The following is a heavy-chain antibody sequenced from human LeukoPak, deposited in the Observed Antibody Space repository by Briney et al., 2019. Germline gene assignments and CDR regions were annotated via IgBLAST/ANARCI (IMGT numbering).Heavy chain of an antibody. D-gene: IGHD4-17*01. CDR1: GGSISSGRYY. V-gene: IGHV4-61*02. J-gene: IGHJ5*02. CDR3: ATLPGGVTTPNPS. Sequence: PSETLSLTCTVSGGSISSGRYYWSWIRQTAGKGLEWIGRVSTSGSTNYNPSLKSRVTISLDTSKNQFSLKLTSVTAADTAVYYCATLPGGVTTPNPSWSQGTLVTVSS. CDR2: VSTSGST.